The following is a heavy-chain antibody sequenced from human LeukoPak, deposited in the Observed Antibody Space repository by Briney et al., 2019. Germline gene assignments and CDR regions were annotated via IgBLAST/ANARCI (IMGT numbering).Heavy chain of an antibody. CDR3: ARDDRESGAAADL. CDR1: GYTFTNYG. J-gene: IGHJ4*02. CDR2: ISAYTGNT. V-gene: IGHV1-18*01. Sequence: GASVKVSCKASGYTFTNYGVNWVRQAPGQGLEWMGWISAYTGNTNYAQKLQGRVTMTTDTSTSTAYMELRSLRSDDTAVYYCARDDRESGAAADLWGQGTLVTVSS. D-gene: IGHD6-13*01.